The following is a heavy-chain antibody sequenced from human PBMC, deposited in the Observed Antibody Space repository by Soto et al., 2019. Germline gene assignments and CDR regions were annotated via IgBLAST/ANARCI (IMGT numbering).Heavy chain of an antibody. CDR2: IYPGDSDT. CDR1: GYSFTSYW. D-gene: IGHD6-19*01. V-gene: IGHV5-51*01. CDR3: ARQGPWLPPYYYYYYGMDV. J-gene: IGHJ6*02. Sequence: PGESLKISCKGSGYSFTSYWIGWVRQMPGKGLEWMGIIYPGDSDTRYSPSFQGQVTISADKSISTAYLQWSSLKASDTAMYYCARQGPWLPPYYYYYYGMDVWGQGTTVTVSS.